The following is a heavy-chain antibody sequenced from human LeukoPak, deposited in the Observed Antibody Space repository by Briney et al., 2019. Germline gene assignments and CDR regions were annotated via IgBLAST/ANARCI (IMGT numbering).Heavy chain of an antibody. CDR2: INSNSNYM. D-gene: IGHD3-10*01. CDR1: GFIFSYYS. J-gene: IGHJ3*02. CDR3: ARSEFEAFDM. V-gene: IGHV3-21*01. Sequence: GGSLRLSCAASGFIFSYYSMNGVRQAPGKGLEWVSSINSNSNYMSYADSVKGRFTISRDNAKNSLYLQMTSLRAEDTAVYYCARSEFEAFDMWGQGTMVTVSS.